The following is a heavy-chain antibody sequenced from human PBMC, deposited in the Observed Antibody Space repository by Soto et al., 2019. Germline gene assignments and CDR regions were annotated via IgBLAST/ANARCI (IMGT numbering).Heavy chain of an antibody. CDR3: ARGWGCSSGSCYFTS. CDR2: ISSTSSAI. J-gene: IGHJ5*02. V-gene: IGHV3-48*04. Sequence: QLVESGGGLVQPGGSLTLSSAASGFTFGSYSMNWVRQAPGKGLEWVSYISSTSSAIWYADSLKGRFIISRDNAENSLYLQMHSLRAEDTAVYFCARGWGCSSGSCYFTSWGQGTLVTVSS. CDR1: GFTFGSYS. D-gene: IGHD2-15*01.